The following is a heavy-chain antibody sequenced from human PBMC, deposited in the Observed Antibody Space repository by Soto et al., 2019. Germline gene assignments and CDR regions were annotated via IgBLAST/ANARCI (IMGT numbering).Heavy chain of an antibody. CDR2: ISAYNGKT. Sequence: GGSVEGSCKASGYIFFSYGISWVRQAPGQGLEWVGWISAYNGKTNYAQKLQGRVTMTTDTSTSTAYMELRSLRSDDTAVYYCAREGYGDYGWFDPWGQGTLVTVSS. D-gene: IGHD4-17*01. CDR3: AREGYGDYGWFDP. CDR1: GYIFFSYG. J-gene: IGHJ5*02. V-gene: IGHV1-18*01.